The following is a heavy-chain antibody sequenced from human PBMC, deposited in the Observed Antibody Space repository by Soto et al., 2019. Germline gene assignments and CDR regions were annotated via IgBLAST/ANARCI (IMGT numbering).Heavy chain of an antibody. CDR2: IFSNDER. D-gene: IGHD2-15*01. J-gene: IGHJ5*02. V-gene: IGHV2-26*01. CDR1: GFSLSNAGMG. CDR3: AQTEDGGRSRTPAGWFDA. Sequence: QVTLKESGPVLVKPTETLTLTCTVSGFSLSNAGMGVSWIRQPLGKALEWLAHIFSNDERRFSTSLKNRLTISKDTFNSQVVLIMTNMDPVDTATYYCAQTEDGGRSRTPAGWFDAWGQGTLVTVSS.